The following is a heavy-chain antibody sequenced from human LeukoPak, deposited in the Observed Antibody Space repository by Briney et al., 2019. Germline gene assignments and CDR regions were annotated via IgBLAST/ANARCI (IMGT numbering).Heavy chain of an antibody. D-gene: IGHD6-19*01. J-gene: IGHJ4*02. Sequence: GGSLRLSCAASGFTFSSYDMHWVRQAPGKGLEWVAVISYDGSNKYYADSVKGRFTISRDNSKNTLYLQMNSLRAEDTAVYYCAKEAGPSLDYWGQGTLVTVSS. V-gene: IGHV3-30*18. CDR3: AKEAGPSLDY. CDR2: ISYDGSNK. CDR1: GFTFSSYD.